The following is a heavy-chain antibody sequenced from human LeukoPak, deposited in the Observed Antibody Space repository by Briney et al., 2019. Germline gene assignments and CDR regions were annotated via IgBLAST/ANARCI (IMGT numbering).Heavy chain of an antibody. V-gene: IGHV4-61*01. D-gene: IGHD3-22*01. Sequence: SETLSLTCTVSGGSISSSSYYWSWIRQPPGKGLEWIGYIYYSGSTNYNPSLKSRVTISVDTSKNQFSLKLSSVTAADTAVYYCARESYDSSGYYSTNWFDPWGQGTLVAVSS. CDR2: IYYSGST. CDR1: GGSISSSSYY. J-gene: IGHJ5*02. CDR3: ARESYDSSGYYSTNWFDP.